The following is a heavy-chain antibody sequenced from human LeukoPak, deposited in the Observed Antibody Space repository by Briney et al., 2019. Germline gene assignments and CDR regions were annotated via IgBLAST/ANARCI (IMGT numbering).Heavy chain of an antibody. D-gene: IGHD4-23*01. J-gene: IGHJ4*02. CDR1: GFTVGNAW. CDR2: IKSKTDGGTT. CDR3: TTDGATVLTRDY. V-gene: IGHV3-15*01. Sequence: PGGSLRLSCAASGFTVGNAWMSWVRQAPGKGLEWVGRIKSKTDGGTTDYAAPMKGRFTISRDDSKNTLYLQMNSLKTEDTAVYYCTTDGATVLTRDYWGQGTLVTVSS.